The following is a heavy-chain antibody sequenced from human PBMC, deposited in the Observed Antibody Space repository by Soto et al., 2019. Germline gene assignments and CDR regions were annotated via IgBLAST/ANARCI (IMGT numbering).Heavy chain of an antibody. CDR2: ISSSSSTI. CDR3: ARDPSQLWLLRSDGPDY. CDR1: GFTFSSYS. D-gene: IGHD5-18*01. Sequence: GGSLRLSCAASGFTFSSYSMNWVRQAPGKGLEWVSYISSSSSTIYYADSVKGRFTISRDNAKNSLYLQMNSLRAEDTAVYYCARDPSQLWLLRSDGPDYWGQGTLVTVSS. V-gene: IGHV3-48*01. J-gene: IGHJ4*02.